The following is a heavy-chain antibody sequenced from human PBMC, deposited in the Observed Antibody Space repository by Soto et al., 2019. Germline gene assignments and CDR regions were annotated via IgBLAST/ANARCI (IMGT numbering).Heavy chain of an antibody. CDR3: ARGVATIGP. J-gene: IGHJ5*02. D-gene: IGHD5-12*01. CDR1: GASISSYY. CDR2: MYYSGST. Sequence: SETLSLTCTVSGASISSYYWSWIRQPPGKGLEWIGYMYYSGSTNYNPSLKSRVTISVDTSKNQFSLKLTSVTAADTAVYYCARGVATIGPWGQGTLVTVSS. V-gene: IGHV4-59*01.